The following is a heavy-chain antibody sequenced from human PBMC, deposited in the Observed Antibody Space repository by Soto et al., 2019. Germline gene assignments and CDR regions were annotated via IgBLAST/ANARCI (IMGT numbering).Heavy chain of an antibody. J-gene: IGHJ4*02. CDR1: GSTFSNYG. D-gene: IGHD1-1*01. Sequence: PGGSLRLSCAPSGSTFSNYGMHWVRQAPGKGLEWVAVISYDGNNKYYADSVKGRFTISRDNSKNTLYLQMNSLRAEDTAVYYCAKSAYNWNDGFFDFWGQGT. CDR2: ISYDGNNK. V-gene: IGHV3-30*18. CDR3: AKSAYNWNDGFFDF.